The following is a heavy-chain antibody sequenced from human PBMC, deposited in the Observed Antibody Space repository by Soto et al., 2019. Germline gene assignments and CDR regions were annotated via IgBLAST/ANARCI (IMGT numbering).Heavy chain of an antibody. J-gene: IGHJ4*02. CDR3: TTTVVHYDYIWGRISRPSFDY. Sequence: LRLSCAASGFTFSNAWMSWVRQAPGKGLEWVGRIKSKTDGGTTDYAAPVKGRFTISRDDSKNTLYLQMNSLKTEDTAVYYCTTTVVHYDYIWGRISRPSFDYWGQGTLVTVSS. CDR1: GFTFSNAW. V-gene: IGHV3-15*01. D-gene: IGHD3-16*01. CDR2: IKSKTDGGTT.